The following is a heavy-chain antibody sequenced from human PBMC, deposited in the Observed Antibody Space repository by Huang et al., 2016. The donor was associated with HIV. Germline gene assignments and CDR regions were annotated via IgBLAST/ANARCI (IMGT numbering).Heavy chain of an antibody. CDR2: LDPEVDEA. CDR3: AVLGQQVDGFNFFDP. J-gene: IGHJ5*02. Sequence: QVQLVQSGAEVKQPGASVKVSCKVSGHTLTDLSMQWGGQVPGGGREWMGGLDPEVDEAIYAPEFQGRVTLTEDTSTDTAYMELTSRKAEDTAMYYCAVLGQQVDGFNFFDPWGQGTLVAVSS. D-gene: IGHD6-13*01. V-gene: IGHV1-24*01. CDR1: GHTLTDLS.